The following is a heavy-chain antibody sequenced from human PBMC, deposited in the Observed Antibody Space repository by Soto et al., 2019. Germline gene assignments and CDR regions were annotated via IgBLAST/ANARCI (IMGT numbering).Heavy chain of an antibody. D-gene: IGHD6-19*01. CDR3: AKDVATSGWSDY. V-gene: IGHV3-23*01. Sequence: PGGSLSLSGAASKVDCSNDAMSWVGQSPWKGLEWVSSVSGSCDSRYYAVSVRGRFTISRDNSKNTLYLQMNNLRDEETALYYCAKDVATSGWSDYWGQGTPHTVS. CDR2: VSGSCDSR. J-gene: IGHJ4*02. CDR1: KVDCSNDA.